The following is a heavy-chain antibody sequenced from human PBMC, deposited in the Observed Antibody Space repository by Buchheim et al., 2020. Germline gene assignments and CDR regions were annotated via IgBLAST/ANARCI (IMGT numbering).Heavy chain of an antibody. CDR1: GYTFTSYY. CDR3: ARKFGLTGVFDY. Sequence: QVQLVQSGAEVKKPGASVKASCKASGYTFTSYYMHWFRQAPGKGFEWMGIINPSGGSTCYAPKSQGRVTMTRDPSTTTFYMELSSLKSEDTAVYYCARKFGLTGVFDYWGQGTL. J-gene: IGHJ4*02. V-gene: IGHV1-46*03. D-gene: IGHD1-20*01. CDR2: INPSGGST.